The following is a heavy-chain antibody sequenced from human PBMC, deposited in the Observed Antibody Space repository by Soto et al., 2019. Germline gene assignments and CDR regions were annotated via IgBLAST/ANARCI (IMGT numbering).Heavy chain of an antibody. CDR1: GGTFRTSA. J-gene: IGHJ6*01. CDR2: IMPVFPTP. Sequence: QVQLVQSGAEVKKPGSSVKVSCKTSGGTFRTSAISWVRQAPGQGLEWMGGIMPVFPTPDYAQKFQGRVTITADESTGKAYMELSSLRSEDTAVYSCARDKDPHHLGRNYYYNMDVWGQGTTVTVSS. V-gene: IGHV1-69*12. CDR3: ARDKDPHHLGRNYYYNMDV.